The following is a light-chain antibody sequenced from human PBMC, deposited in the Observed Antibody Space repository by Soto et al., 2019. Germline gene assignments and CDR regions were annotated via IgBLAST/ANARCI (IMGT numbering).Light chain of an antibody. CDR3: GTWDSSLSAVV. J-gene: IGLJ2*01. CDR2: DND. V-gene: IGLV1-51*01. Sequence: QSALTQPPSVSAAPGQKVTISCSGRSSNIGNNYVSWYQQVPGRAPKLLIKDNDERPSGIPDRISGSKSGTSATLVITGLQTGDEADYYCGTWDSSLSAVVFGGGTKVTVL. CDR1: SSNIGNNY.